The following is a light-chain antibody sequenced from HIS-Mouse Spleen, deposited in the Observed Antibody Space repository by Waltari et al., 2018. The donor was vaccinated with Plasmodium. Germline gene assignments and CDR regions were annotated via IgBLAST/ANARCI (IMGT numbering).Light chain of an antibody. J-gene: IGLJ3*02. V-gene: IGLV3-10*01. Sequence: SYELTQPPSVSVSPGQTARITCSGDALPKKYAYWYQKKSGPAPVLVSYEDSKRPSGFPERFSGASSGTMATLTISGAQVEDEADYYCYSTDSSGNHRVFGGGTKLTVL. CDR1: ALPKKY. CDR3: YSTDSSGNHRV. CDR2: EDS.